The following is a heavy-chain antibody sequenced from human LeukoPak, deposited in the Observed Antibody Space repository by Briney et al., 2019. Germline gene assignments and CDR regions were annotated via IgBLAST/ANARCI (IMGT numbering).Heavy chain of an antibody. V-gene: IGHV3-74*01. CDR2: INSDGSST. Sequence: GGSLRLSCAASGFTFSSYWMHWVRQAPGKGLVWVSRINSDGSSTSYADSVKGRFTISRDNAKNTLYLQMNSLRAEDTAVYYCARAPRSLWYFDLWGRGTLVTVSS. CDR1: GFTFSSYW. J-gene: IGHJ2*01. CDR3: ARAPRSLWYFDL.